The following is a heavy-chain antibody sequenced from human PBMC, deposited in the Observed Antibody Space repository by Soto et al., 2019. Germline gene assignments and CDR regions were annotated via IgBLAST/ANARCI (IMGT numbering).Heavy chain of an antibody. Sequence: QVQLVESGGGVVQPGRSLRLSCAASGFTFSSYGMHWVRQAPGKGLEWVAVIWYDGSNKYYADSVKGRFTISRENSKNTLYLQMNSLRAADTAVYYRAREGWVGANYFDYWGQGTLVTVSS. V-gene: IGHV3-33*01. CDR1: GFTFSSYG. D-gene: IGHD1-26*01. CDR2: IWYDGSNK. J-gene: IGHJ4*02. CDR3: AREGWVGANYFDY.